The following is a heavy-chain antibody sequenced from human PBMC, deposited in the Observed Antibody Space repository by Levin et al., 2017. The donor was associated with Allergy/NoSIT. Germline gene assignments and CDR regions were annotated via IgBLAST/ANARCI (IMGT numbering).Heavy chain of an antibody. V-gene: IGHV3-30-3*01. D-gene: IGHD2-21*01. CDR1: GLTFSSYA. Sequence: GGSLRLSCAASGLTFSSYAMHWVRQAPGKGLEGVAVISYDGSNKYYADSVKGRFTISRDNSKKTLYLQMNSLRAEDTAVYYCARGYRDMSGDYSDYWGQGTLVTVSS. J-gene: IGHJ4*02. CDR2: ISYDGSNK. CDR3: ARGYRDMSGDYSDY.